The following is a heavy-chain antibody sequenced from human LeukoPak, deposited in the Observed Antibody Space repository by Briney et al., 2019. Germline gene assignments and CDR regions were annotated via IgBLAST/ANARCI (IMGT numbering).Heavy chain of an antibody. CDR2: ISWNSGNI. CDR3: AKVRVYCSGGRWYSLFDY. Sequence: GGSLRLSCAASGFTFDDYAMHWVRQAPGKGLEWVSSISWNSGNICYADSVKGRFTISRDNAKNSLYLQRNSLRAEDTALYYCAKVRVYCSGGRWYSLFDYWGQGALVTVSS. D-gene: IGHD2-15*01. V-gene: IGHV3-9*01. J-gene: IGHJ4*02. CDR1: GFTFDDYA.